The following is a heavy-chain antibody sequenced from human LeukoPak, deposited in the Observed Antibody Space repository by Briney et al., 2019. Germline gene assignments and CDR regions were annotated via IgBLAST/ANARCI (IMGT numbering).Heavy chain of an antibody. V-gene: IGHV4-34*01. CDR1: GGSFSGYY. D-gene: IGHD4-17*01. J-gene: IGHJ4*02. CDR2: INHSGST. CDR3: ARAGKADYGDYDAVATKGVFDY. Sequence: PSETLSLTCAVYGGSFSGYYWSWIRQPPGKGLEWIGEINHSGSTNYNPSLKSRVTISVDTSKNQFSLKLSSVTAADTAVYCCARAGKADYGDYDAVATKGVFDYWGQGTLVTVSS.